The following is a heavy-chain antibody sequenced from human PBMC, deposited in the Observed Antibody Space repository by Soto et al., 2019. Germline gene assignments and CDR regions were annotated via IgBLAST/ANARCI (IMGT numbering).Heavy chain of an antibody. Sequence: PSETLSLTCTVSGGSISSYYWSWIRQPPGKGLEWIGYIYYSGSTNYNPSLKSRVTISVDTSKNQFSLKLSSVTAADTAVYYCARRHGDCFDYWGQGTLVTVS. CDR1: GGSISSYY. V-gene: IGHV4-59*08. D-gene: IGHD4-17*01. CDR3: ARRHGDCFDY. CDR2: IYYSGST. J-gene: IGHJ4*02.